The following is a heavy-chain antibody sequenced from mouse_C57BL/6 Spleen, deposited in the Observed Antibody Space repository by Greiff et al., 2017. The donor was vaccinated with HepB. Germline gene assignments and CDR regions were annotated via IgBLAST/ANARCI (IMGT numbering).Heavy chain of an antibody. Sequence: EVQLQQSVAELVRPGASVKLSCTASGFNIKNTYMHWVKQRPEQGLEWIGRIDPANGNTKYAPKFQGKATITADPSSNTAYLQLSSLTAADTAIYYCARYYGSRRYAMDYWGQGTSVTVSS. CDR2: IDPANGNT. CDR1: GFNIKNTY. CDR3: ARYYGSRRYAMDY. V-gene: IGHV14-3*01. J-gene: IGHJ4*01. D-gene: IGHD1-1*01.